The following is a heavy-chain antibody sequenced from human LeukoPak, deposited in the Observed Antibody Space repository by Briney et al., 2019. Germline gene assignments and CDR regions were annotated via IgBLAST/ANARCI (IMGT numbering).Heavy chain of an antibody. V-gene: IGHV3-23*01. Sequence: GGSLRLSCAASGFTFSGYNMNWVRQAPGKGLQWVSAISSSGGGIYYADSVKGRFTIPRDNSKNILYLLMNSLRAEATAIYYCAKDHPQITMIVGNWGQGTLVTVSS. J-gene: IGHJ4*02. CDR3: AKDHPQITMIVGN. CDR2: ISSSGGGI. CDR1: GFTFSGYN. D-gene: IGHD3-22*01.